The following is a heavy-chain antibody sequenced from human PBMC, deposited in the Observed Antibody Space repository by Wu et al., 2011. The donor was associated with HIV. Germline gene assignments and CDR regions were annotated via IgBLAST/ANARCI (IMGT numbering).Heavy chain of an antibody. CDR3: ARGPLSPLAIYGSGSYYDY. Sequence: QVQLVQSGAEVKKPGSSVKVSCKASGGTFSSYAISWVRQAPGQGLEWMGGIIPIFGTANYAQKFQGRVTITTDESTSTAYMELSSLRSEDTAVYYCARGPLSPLAIYGSGSYYDYWGQGTLVTVSS. D-gene: IGHD3-10*01. CDR1: GGTFSSYA. V-gene: IGHV1-69*05. J-gene: IGHJ4*02. CDR2: IIPIFGTA.